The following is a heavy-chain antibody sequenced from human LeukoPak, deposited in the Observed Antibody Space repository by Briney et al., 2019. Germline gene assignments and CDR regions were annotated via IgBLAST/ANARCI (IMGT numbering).Heavy chain of an antibody. Sequence: QSGGSLRLSCAASGFTFNGFQMNWVRQAPGKGLEWISYIDSSGTTEYYADSVKGRFTISRDNAKNSLYLQMNSLTGEDTAVYYCARDGSTNRFNWFDSWGQGTLVTVSS. CDR2: IDSSGTTE. CDR1: GFTFNGFQ. V-gene: IGHV3-48*03. CDR3: ARDGSTNRFNWFDS. D-gene: IGHD2-8*01. J-gene: IGHJ5*01.